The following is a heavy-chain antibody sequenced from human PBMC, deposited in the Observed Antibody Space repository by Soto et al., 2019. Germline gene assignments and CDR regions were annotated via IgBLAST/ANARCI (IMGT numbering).Heavy chain of an antibody. CDR3: ARASERGFSGFVLDS. Sequence: GASVKVSCKASGYTFTDNYIHWVRQAPGQGLDWMGWMKADTGATNFAQKFQGRVTMTRDTSISTAYMEVNSLRSADTAVYYCARASERGFSGFVLDSWGQGTLVTVSS. D-gene: IGHD5-12*01. CDR2: MKADTGAT. V-gene: IGHV1-2*02. CDR1: GYTFTDNY. J-gene: IGHJ4*02.